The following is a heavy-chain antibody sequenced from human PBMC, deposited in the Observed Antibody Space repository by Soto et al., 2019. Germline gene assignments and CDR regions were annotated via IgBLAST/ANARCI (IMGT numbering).Heavy chain of an antibody. CDR1: GYTFTSYD. J-gene: IGHJ6*02. V-gene: IGHV1-8*01. CDR2: MNPNSGNT. Sequence: ASVKVSCKASGYTFTSYDINWVRQATGQGLEWMGWMNPNSGNTGYAQKFQGRVTMTRNTSISTAYMELSSLRSEDTAVYYCARVLLWFGEHHYYYYGMDVWGQGTTVTVSS. D-gene: IGHD3-10*01. CDR3: ARVLLWFGEHHYYYYGMDV.